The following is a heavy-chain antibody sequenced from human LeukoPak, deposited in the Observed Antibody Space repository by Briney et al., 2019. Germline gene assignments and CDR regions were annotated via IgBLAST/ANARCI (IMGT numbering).Heavy chain of an antibody. CDR3: AKGGALGPYYFDY. V-gene: IGHV3-9*03. D-gene: IGHD1-26*01. J-gene: IGHJ4*02. CDR2: ISWNSGSI. Sequence: GGSLRLSCAASGFTFDDYAMHWVRQAPGKGLKWVSGISWNSGSIGYADSVKGRFTISRDNAKNSLYLQMNSLRAEDMALYYCAKGGALGPYYFDYWGQGTLVTVSS. CDR1: GFTFDDYA.